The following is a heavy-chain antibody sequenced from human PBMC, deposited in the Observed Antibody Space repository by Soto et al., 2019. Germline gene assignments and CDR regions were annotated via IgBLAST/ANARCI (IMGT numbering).Heavy chain of an antibody. Sequence: QVQLEQSGPEVVKPGASLTVSCTASGGSVSNVDFCCVLQAPGEGLEWMVGIMPMSGTANYAQKFRGRLTITGHTSTTTAYLELSAVTSDDTAIYYCARRGCPYTAAQELHLSPLDYGGQGPWVRVPS. D-gene: IGHD1-7*01. V-gene: IGHV1-69*06. CDR2: IMPMSGTA. CDR1: GGSVSNVD. CDR3: ARRGCPYTAAQELHLSPLDY. J-gene: IGHJ4*02.